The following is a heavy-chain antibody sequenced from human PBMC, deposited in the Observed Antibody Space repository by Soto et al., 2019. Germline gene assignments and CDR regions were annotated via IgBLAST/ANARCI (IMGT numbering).Heavy chain of an antibody. Sequence: QPGGSLRLSCAASGFTFSSYGMHWVRQAPGKGLEWVAVISYDVSNKYYADSVKGRFTISRDNSKNTLYLQMNSLRAEDTAVYYCAKDIRFLEWLPQPLFAYWGQGTLVTVSS. V-gene: IGHV3-30*18. J-gene: IGHJ4*02. CDR3: AKDIRFLEWLPQPLFAY. CDR2: ISYDVSNK. CDR1: GFTFSSYG. D-gene: IGHD3-3*01.